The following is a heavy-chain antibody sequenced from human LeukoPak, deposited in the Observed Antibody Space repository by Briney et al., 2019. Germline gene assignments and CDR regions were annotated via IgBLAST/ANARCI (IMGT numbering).Heavy chain of an antibody. Sequence: SQTLSLTCAISGDSVSSNSAAWNWIRQSPSRGLEWLGRTYYRSKWYSYYAPSVKSRITINPDTSKNQFSLQLKSVTPEDTAVYYCARGYSGSYFRSTLTPAFDYWGQGTLVTVSS. D-gene: IGHD1-26*01. CDR2: TYYRSKWYS. J-gene: IGHJ4*02. V-gene: IGHV6-1*01. CDR1: GDSVSSNSAA. CDR3: ARGYSGSYFRSTLTPAFDY.